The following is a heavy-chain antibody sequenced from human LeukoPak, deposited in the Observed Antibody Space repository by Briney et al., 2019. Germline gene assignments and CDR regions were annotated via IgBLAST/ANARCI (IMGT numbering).Heavy chain of an antibody. Sequence: PGRSLRLSCAASGFTFSSYGMHWVRQAPGKGLEWVAVIWYDGSNKYYADPVKGRFTISRDNSKNTLYLQMNSLRAEDTAVYYCARASFPYSGSYLIGYWGQGTLVTVSS. CDR2: IWYDGSNK. J-gene: IGHJ4*02. CDR1: GFTFSSYG. CDR3: ARASFPYSGSYLIGY. D-gene: IGHD1-26*01. V-gene: IGHV3-33*01.